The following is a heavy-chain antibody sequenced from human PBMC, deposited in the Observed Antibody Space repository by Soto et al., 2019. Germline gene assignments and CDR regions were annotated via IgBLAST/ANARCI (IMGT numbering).Heavy chain of an antibody. CDR1: GGTFSSYA. D-gene: IGHD2-15*01. V-gene: IGHV1-69*01. CDR3: ARSHVTPTYVVVGTVNWFDP. CDR2: IIPIFGTA. Sequence: QVQLVQSGAEVKKPRSSVKVSCKASGGTFSSYAISWVRQAPGQGLEWMGGIIPIFGTANYAQKFQGRVTITADESTSTAYMELSSLRSEDTAVYYCARSHVTPTYVVVGTVNWFDPWGQGTLVTVSS. J-gene: IGHJ5*02.